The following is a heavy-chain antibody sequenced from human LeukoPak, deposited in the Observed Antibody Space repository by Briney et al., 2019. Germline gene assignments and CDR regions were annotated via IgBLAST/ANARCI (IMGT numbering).Heavy chain of an antibody. CDR3: ARATRGIAAVYDY. Sequence: GRSLRLSCAASGFTFDNYAMHWVRQAPGKGLEWVSGISWNSGSIGYADSVRGRFTISRDNAKNSLYLQMNSLRAEDTAVYYCARATRGIAAVYDYWGQGTLVTVSS. CDR1: GFTFDNYA. D-gene: IGHD6-13*01. V-gene: IGHV3-9*01. CDR2: ISWNSGSI. J-gene: IGHJ4*02.